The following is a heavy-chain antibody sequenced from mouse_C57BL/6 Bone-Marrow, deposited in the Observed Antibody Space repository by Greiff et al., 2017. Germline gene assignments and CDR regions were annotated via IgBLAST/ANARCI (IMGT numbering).Heavy chain of an antibody. CDR1: GFSLTSYG. D-gene: IGHD2-4*01. Sequence: VHLVESGPGLVQPSQSLSITCTVSGFSLTSYGVHWVRQSPGKGLEWLGVIWRGGSTDYNAAFMSRLSITKDNSKSKVFFKMNSLQADVAAIYYCANNYDYDWFAYWGQGTLVTVSA. J-gene: IGHJ3*01. CDR3: ANNYDYDWFAY. CDR2: IWRGGST. V-gene: IGHV2-5*01.